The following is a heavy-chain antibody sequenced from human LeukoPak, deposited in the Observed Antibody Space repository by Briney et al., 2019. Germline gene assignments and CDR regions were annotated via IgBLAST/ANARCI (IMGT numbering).Heavy chain of an antibody. CDR3: VKERSHLINYFDY. CDR1: GFTFSSYG. CDR2: ISYDGSNK. Sequence: GGSLRLSCAASGFTFSSYGMHWVRQAPGKGLEWVAVISYDGSNKYYADSVKGRFTISRDNSKNTLYLQMNSLRAEDTAVYYCVKERSHLINYFDYWGQGTLVTVSS. D-gene: IGHD3-16*01. J-gene: IGHJ4*02. V-gene: IGHV3-30*18.